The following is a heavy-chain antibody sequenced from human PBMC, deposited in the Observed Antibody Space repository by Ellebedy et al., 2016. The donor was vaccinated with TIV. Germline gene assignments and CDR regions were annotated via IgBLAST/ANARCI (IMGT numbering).Heavy chain of an antibody. CDR2: INYSGRT. Sequence: SETLSLTCTVSGGSISGSSYYWVWFRQSPRKGLEWIGSINYSGRTYYKPSLKSRITISVDTSKNQFSLRVRSVTAADSAIYYCARGGTSYSDYWGQGTLVTVTS. D-gene: IGHD1-1*01. J-gene: IGHJ4*02. CDR1: GGSISGSSYY. CDR3: ARGGTSYSDY. V-gene: IGHV4-39*07.